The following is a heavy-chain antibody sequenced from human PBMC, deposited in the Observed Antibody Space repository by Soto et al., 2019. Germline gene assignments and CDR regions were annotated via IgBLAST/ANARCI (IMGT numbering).Heavy chain of an antibody. Sequence: SETLSLTCSVSGGSVYSTSYYWGWIRQPPGKGLEWVGHIFYGGSTYYNPSLESRVAISVDTSKNQVSLRLTSVTAADTAVYYCARRLASGSPYFDYWGQGTLVTVSS. CDR1: GGSVYSTSYY. V-gene: IGHV4-39*01. J-gene: IGHJ4*02. D-gene: IGHD3-10*01. CDR3: ARRLASGSPYFDY. CDR2: IFYGGST.